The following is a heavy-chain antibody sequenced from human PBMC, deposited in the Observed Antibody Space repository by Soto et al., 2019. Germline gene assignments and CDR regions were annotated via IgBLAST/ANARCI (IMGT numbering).Heavy chain of an antibody. CDR1: GDSVSSGYYY. D-gene: IGHD3-10*01. CDR3: AREYGRGYYGMDV. CDR2: IYFSGST. Sequence: PSETLSLTCTVSGDSVSSGYYYWSWIRQPPGKGLEWIGYIYFSGSTNYNPSLKSRVTISVDTSKNQFSLKLTSVTAADTAMYYCAREYGRGYYGMDVWGQGTTVTVSS. V-gene: IGHV4-61*01. J-gene: IGHJ6*02.